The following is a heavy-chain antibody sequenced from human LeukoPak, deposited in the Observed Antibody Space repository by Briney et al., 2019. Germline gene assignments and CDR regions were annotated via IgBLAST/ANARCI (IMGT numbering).Heavy chain of an antibody. Sequence: GGSLRLSCVVSGFKFKSFWMTWVRQAPGKGLEWVATIKQDGRETYYVDSVRGRFTLSRDNAKNSLFLQMNSLRVEDTALYYCARGLYAMDVWGQGTSVIVSS. CDR2: IKQDGRET. CDR3: ARGLYAMDV. CDR1: GFKFKSFW. V-gene: IGHV3-7*05. J-gene: IGHJ6*02. D-gene: IGHD2/OR15-2a*01.